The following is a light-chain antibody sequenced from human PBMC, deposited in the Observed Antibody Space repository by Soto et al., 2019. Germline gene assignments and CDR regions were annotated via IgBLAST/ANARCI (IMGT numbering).Light chain of an antibody. Sequence: DIQMTQSPSSLSASVGDRVTITCRASQGISNYLAWYQQKPGKVPKLLIYAASTLQSGVTSRFSGSGSGKDFTLTISSLQPEDVATYYCQKYNSAPPFTFGPGTKVDIK. V-gene: IGKV1-27*01. CDR3: QKYNSAPPFT. CDR2: AAS. J-gene: IGKJ3*01. CDR1: QGISNY.